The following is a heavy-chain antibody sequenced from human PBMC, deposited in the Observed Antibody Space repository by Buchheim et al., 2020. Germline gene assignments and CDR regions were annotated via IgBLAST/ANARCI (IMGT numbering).Heavy chain of an antibody. CDR2: NKPDTAYK. CDR1: GYTFSTHV. V-gene: IGHV1-3*01. J-gene: IGHJ4*02. D-gene: IGHD5-18*01. Sequence: QVQLVQSGVELKKPGASVKISCKASGYTFSTHVLHWVRQAPGQRLEWMGWNKPDTAYKNFSPKFQGRVTITTDTSASTAYMELSSLKSEDTSVYYCARVRVPGYSYGYGHDFWGQGTL. CDR3: ARVRVPGYSYGYGHDF.